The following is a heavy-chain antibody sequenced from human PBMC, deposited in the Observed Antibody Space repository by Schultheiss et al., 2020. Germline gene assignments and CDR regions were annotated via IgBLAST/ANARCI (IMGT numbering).Heavy chain of an antibody. D-gene: IGHD2-15*01. J-gene: IGHJ5*02. V-gene: IGHV1-3*01. CDR3: AVVVVAATDNWFDP. CDR1: GYTFTSYA. CDR2: INAGNGNT. Sequence: ASVKVSCKASGYTFTSYAMHWVRQAPGQRLEWMGWINAGNGNTNYAQKLQGRVTITRDTSASTAYMELSSLRSEDTAVYYCAVVVVAATDNWFDPWGQGTRVSGCS.